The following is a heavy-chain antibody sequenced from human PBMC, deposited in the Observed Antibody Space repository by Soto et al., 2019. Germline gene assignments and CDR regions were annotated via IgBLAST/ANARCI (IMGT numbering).Heavy chain of an antibody. V-gene: IGHV4-59*01. J-gene: IGHJ6*03. CDR1: GGSISSYY. Sequence: SETLSLTCTVSGGSISSYYWSWIRQPPGKGLEWIGYIYYSGSTNYNPSLKSRVTISVDTSKNQFSLKLSSVTAADTAVYYCARSPPDYYGSGSLDYYYYMDVWGKGTTVTVS. D-gene: IGHD3-10*01. CDR2: IYYSGST. CDR3: ARSPPDYYGSGSLDYYYYMDV.